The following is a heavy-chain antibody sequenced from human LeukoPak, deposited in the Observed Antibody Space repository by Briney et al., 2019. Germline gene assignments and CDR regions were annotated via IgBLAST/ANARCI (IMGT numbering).Heavy chain of an antibody. CDR3: ATFPSGSWSAY. D-gene: IGHD1-26*01. CDR2: IRSKADSYAT. J-gene: IGHJ4*02. V-gene: IGHV3-73*01. Sequence: GGSLRLSCAASGFTFSDSGMHGVRQASGEGLEWVGHIRSKADSYATVYAASGKGRFTSTRDDSENPAYLQMNSLKTEDTAVYYCATFPSGSWSAYWGQGTLVTVSS. CDR1: GFTFSDSG.